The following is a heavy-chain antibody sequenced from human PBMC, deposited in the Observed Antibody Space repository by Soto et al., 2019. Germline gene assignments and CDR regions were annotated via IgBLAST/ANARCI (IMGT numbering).Heavy chain of an antibody. CDR1: GFTFSSYG. Sequence: GSLRLSCAASGFTFSSYGMIWVRQAPGKGLEWVSYISSSSSTIYYADSVKGQFIISRDNAKNSLYLQMNSLRAEDTAMYYCAGYCGGDCYSFNWFDPWGQGTLVTVSS. CDR2: ISSSSSTI. D-gene: IGHD2-21*01. CDR3: AGYCGGDCYSFNWFDP. J-gene: IGHJ5*02. V-gene: IGHV3-48*01.